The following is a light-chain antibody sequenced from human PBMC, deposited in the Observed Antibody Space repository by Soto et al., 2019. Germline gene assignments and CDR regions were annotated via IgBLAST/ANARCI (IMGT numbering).Light chain of an antibody. V-gene: IGKV1-5*03. Sequence: DIQMPRSPCTLNASVGDRLTITCRASQTISSWLAWYQQKPGKAPKLLIYKASTLKSGVPSRFSGSGSGTEFTLTISSLQPDEFATYYCQNYNSYSEAVGQGTKVDIK. CDR1: QTISSW. CDR3: QNYNSYSEA. CDR2: KAS. J-gene: IGKJ1*01.